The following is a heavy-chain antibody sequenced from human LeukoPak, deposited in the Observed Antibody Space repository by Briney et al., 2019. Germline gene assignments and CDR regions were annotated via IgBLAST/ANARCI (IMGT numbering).Heavy chain of an antibody. CDR3: AKTDIVGATFNYFDY. J-gene: IGHJ4*02. D-gene: IGHD1-26*01. Sequence: ASVKVSCKASGYTFTSYGISWVRQAPGQGLEWMGWISAYNGNTNYAQKLQGRVTMTTDTSTSTAYMELRSLRSDDTAVYYCAKTDIVGATFNYFDYWGQGTLVTVSS. CDR2: ISAYNGNT. V-gene: IGHV1-18*01. CDR1: GYTFTSYG.